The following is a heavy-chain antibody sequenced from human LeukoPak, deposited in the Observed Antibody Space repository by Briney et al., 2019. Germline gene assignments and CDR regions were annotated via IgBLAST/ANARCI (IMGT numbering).Heavy chain of an antibody. J-gene: IGHJ4*02. Sequence: PGGSLRHSPAASGFTFTTSNMNSVRQAPGKRLGWVSSISSGSTYTYYADSVKGRFTTSRDNAKNSLSLQLSSLRAEDTAVYYCARGHYDILTASYKWTPDYWGQGILVTVSS. CDR2: ISSGSTYT. V-gene: IGHV3-21*06. D-gene: IGHD3-9*01. CDR3: ARGHYDILTASYKWTPDY. CDR1: GFTFTTSN.